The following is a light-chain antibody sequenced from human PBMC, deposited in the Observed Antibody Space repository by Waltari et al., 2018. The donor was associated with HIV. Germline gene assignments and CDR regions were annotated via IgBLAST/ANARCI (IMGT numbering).Light chain of an antibody. CDR1: SGHSNYA. J-gene: IGLJ3*02. CDR2: INSDGSH. V-gene: IGLV4-69*01. CDR3: QTWGTGIWV. Sequence: QLVVTHSPSASASLGASVKLTCTLSSGHSNYAIAWHPQQPEKGPRYLMKINSDGSHDKGDGIPDRFSGSSSGAERYLSISSLQSEDEADYYCQTWGTGIWVFGGGTKLTVL.